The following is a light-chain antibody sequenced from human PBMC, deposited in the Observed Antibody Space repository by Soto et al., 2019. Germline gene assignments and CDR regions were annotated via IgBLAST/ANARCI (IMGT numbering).Light chain of an antibody. CDR3: LLSYSGAHVV. J-gene: IGLJ2*01. Sequence: QAVVTQEPSLTVPPGETVTLTCGSSTGAVTSGHYPYWFQQKPGQAPRTLIYDTSNKHSWTPARFSGSLRGGKAALTLSGAQPEDEGEYFCLLSYSGAHVVFGGGTKLTVL. V-gene: IGLV7-46*01. CDR2: DTS. CDR1: TGAVTSGHY.